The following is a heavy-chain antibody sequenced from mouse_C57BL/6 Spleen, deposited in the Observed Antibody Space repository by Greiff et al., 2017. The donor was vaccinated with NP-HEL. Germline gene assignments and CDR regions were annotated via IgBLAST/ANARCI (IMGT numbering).Heavy chain of an antibody. CDR3: ARRAYYGSSYWYFDV. CDR2: IDPSDSYT. D-gene: IGHD1-1*01. J-gene: IGHJ1*03. Sequence: QVHVKQPGAELVRPGTSVKLSCKASGYTFTSYWMHWVKQRPGQGLEWIGVIDPSDSYTNYNQKFKGKATLTVDTSSSTAYMQLSSLTSEDSAVYYCARRAYYGSSYWYFDVWGTGTTVTVSS. CDR1: GYTFTSYW. V-gene: IGHV1-59*01.